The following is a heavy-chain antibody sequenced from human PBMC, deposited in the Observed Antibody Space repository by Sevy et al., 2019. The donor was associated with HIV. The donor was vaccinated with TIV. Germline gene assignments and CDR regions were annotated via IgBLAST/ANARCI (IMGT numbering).Heavy chain of an antibody. CDR1: GFTFSSYA. J-gene: IGHJ4*02. D-gene: IGHD2-21*02. Sequence: GGSLRLSCAASGFTFSSYAMSWVRQAPGKGLEWVSAISGIGGSTYYADSVKGRFTISRDNSKNRLYLQMNSLRAEDTAVYYCAKPLVVTTTRESDYWGQGTLVTVSS. CDR2: ISGIGGST. V-gene: IGHV3-23*01. CDR3: AKPLVVTTTRESDY.